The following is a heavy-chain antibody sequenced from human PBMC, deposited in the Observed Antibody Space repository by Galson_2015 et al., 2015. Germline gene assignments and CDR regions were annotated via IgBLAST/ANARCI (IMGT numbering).Heavy chain of an antibody. V-gene: IGHV3-7*01. CDR2: IKEDGSEK. CDR3: ATSSYYESSGFYGAFDI. J-gene: IGHJ3*02. CDR1: GFTLTNYW. Sequence: SLRLSCAVSGFTLTNYWMSWVRQAPGKGLEWVANIKEDGSEKYYVDSVKGRFTISRDNAKNSLYLQMNGLRAEDTAVYYCATSSYYESSGFYGAFDIWGQGTMVTVSS. D-gene: IGHD3-22*01.